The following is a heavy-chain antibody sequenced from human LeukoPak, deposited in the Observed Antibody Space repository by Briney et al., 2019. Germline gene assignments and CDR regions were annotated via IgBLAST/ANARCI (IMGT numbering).Heavy chain of an antibody. V-gene: IGHV4-4*07. J-gene: IGHJ4*02. CDR2: IYTSGNT. CDR1: GGSVSSYY. CDR3: ARDGYDFLTRLFDY. D-gene: IGHD3-9*01. Sequence: SETLSLTCSVSGGSVSSYYWSWIRQPAGKGLEWIGRIYTSGNTNYNPSLKSRVTMSVDTSKNQFSLKLSSVTAADTAVYYCARDGYDFLTRLFDYMGQGTLVTVSS.